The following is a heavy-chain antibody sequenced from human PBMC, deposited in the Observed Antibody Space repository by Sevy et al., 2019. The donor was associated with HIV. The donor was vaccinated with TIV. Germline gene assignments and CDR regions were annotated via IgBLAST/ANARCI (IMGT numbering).Heavy chain of an antibody. D-gene: IGHD3-10*01. CDR3: AKDLGITMVRGVIIRASQYDY. CDR1: EFTFSSYA. V-gene: IGHV3-23*01. J-gene: IGHJ4*02. CDR2: ISGSGGST. Sequence: GGSLRLSCAASEFTFSSYAMSWVRQAPGKGLEWVSAISGSGGSTYYADSVKGRFTISRDNSKNTLYLQMNSLRAEDTAVYYCAKDLGITMVRGVIIRASQYDYWGQGTLVTVSS.